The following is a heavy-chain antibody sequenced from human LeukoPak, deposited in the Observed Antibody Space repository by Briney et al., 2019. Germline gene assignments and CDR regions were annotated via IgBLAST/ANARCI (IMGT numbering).Heavy chain of an antibody. Sequence: SETLSLTCTVSGGSISTYHWTWIRQAPGKELEWIGYIYYGGATNYNPSLESRVTITVDTSKNQFSLNLRSVAASDTAVYYCARRSRVFSSSSDPYYFDFWGQGTLVTVSS. CDR2: IYYGGAT. CDR1: GGSISTYH. V-gene: IGHV4-59*08. D-gene: IGHD6-6*01. J-gene: IGHJ4*02. CDR3: ARRSRVFSSSSDPYYFDF.